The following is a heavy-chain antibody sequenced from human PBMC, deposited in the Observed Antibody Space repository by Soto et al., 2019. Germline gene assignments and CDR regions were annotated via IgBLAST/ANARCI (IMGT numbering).Heavy chain of an antibody. CDR2: MNPNSGNT. J-gene: IGHJ6*01. CDR1: GYTFTSYD. V-gene: IGHV1-8*01. D-gene: IGHD6-13*01. CDR3: AGGAAAAGPDYYYYCGMDV. Sequence: QVQLVQSGAEVKKPGASVKVSCKASGYTFTSYDINWVRQATGQGLEWMGWMNPNSGNTGYAQKFQGRVTMTRNTSISTAYMVLGSLRSEDTAVYYCAGGAAAAGPDYYYYCGMDVLGQGTTVTVSS.